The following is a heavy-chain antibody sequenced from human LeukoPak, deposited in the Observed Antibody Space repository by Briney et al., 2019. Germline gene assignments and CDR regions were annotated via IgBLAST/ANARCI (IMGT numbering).Heavy chain of an antibody. CDR2: INQEGSDK. D-gene: IGHD6-6*01. Sequence: GGSLRLSCTVSGFTLSTYWMSWVRQAPGKGLEWVANINQEGSDKNYVDSVKGRFTISRDNAKNSLYLQMNSLRAEDTAVYYCAREGSSSSYFDYWGQGTLVTVSS. CDR3: AREGSSSSYFDY. CDR1: GFTLSTYW. V-gene: IGHV3-7*01. J-gene: IGHJ4*02.